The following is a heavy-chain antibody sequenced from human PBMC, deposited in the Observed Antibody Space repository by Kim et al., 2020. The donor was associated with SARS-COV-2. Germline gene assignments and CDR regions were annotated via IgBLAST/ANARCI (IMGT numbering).Heavy chain of an antibody. J-gene: IGHJ3*02. Sequence: SETLSLTCAVSGGSIQSHGLFWGWIRQPPGKGLEWQGSLDYSGATYHTPSLKIRITMARATTKNPLHLTLNSVTATDMAMYYCARNTVVTGGGFDIWGPG. CDR1: GGSIQSHGLF. CDR2: LDYSGAT. D-gene: IGHD2-21*02. V-gene: IGHV4-39*06. CDR3: ARNTVVTGGGFDI.